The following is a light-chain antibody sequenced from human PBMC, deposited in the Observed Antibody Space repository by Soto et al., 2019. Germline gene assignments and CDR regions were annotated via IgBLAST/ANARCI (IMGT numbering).Light chain of an antibody. Sequence: IQMTQSPSTLSASVGDRVTITCRASQSISSWLAWYQQKPGKAPKLLIYKASSLESGVPSRFSGSGSGTEFTLTISSLQPDDFATYYCQQYNSYGTFGQGTQVEIK. CDR3: QQYNSYGT. CDR1: QSISSW. CDR2: KAS. V-gene: IGKV1-5*03. J-gene: IGKJ1*01.